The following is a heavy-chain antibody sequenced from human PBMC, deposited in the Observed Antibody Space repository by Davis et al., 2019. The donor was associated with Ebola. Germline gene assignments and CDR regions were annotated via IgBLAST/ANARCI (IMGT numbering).Heavy chain of an antibody. V-gene: IGHV1-46*01. CDR3: ARPAYCGGDCFAFDF. CDR1: GYFLTSNF. Sequence: AASVKVSCKASGYFLTSNFMHWVRQAPGQGLEWMGIVNPSSGFTRYAQNFQGRVTMTRDTSASTVYMELTSLRSEDTAIYYCARPAYCGGDCFAFDFWGQGTLVTVSS. J-gene: IGHJ4*02. D-gene: IGHD2-21*01. CDR2: VNPSSGFT.